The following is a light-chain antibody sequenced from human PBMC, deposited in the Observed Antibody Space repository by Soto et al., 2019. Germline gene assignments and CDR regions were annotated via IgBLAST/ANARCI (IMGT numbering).Light chain of an antibody. V-gene: IGLV2-11*01. CDR1: NSDVGGYDY. CDR2: DVT. Sequence: LTQPRSVSGSPGQAVTFSCTGTNSDVGGYDYVSWYQQLPGEAPKLIIYDVTKRPSGVPNRFSGSKSGNTASLTISGLQAEDEADYFCSSFAGSYTHVFGSGTKVTVL. J-gene: IGLJ1*01. CDR3: SSFAGSYTHV.